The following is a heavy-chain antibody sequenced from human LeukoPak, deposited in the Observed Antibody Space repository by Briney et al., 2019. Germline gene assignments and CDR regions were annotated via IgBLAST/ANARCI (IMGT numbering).Heavy chain of an antibody. CDR2: IKQDGSEK. Sequence: HPGGSLRLSCAASGFTFSSYWMSWVRQAPGKGLEWVANIKQDGSEKYYVDSVKGRFTISRDNDKNSLYLQMNRLRAEETAVYYCARDRYGIAVAGSFDYWGQGTLVTVSS. V-gene: IGHV3-7*01. D-gene: IGHD6-19*01. J-gene: IGHJ4*02. CDR1: GFTFSSYW. CDR3: ARDRYGIAVAGSFDY.